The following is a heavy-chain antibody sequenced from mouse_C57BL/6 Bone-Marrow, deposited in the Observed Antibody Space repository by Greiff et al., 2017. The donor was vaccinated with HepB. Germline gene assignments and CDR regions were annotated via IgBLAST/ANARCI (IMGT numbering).Heavy chain of an antibody. J-gene: IGHJ2*01. CDR2: ISSGGSYT. CDR1: GFTFSSYG. Sequence: EVQLQESGGDLVKPGGSLKLSCAASGFTFSSYGMSWVRQTPDKRLEWVATISSGGSYTYYPDSVKGRFTISRDNAKNTLYLQMSSLKSEDTAMYYCVYAHYFDYWGQGTTLTVSS. CDR3: VYAHYFDY. D-gene: IGHD1-1*01. V-gene: IGHV5-6*01.